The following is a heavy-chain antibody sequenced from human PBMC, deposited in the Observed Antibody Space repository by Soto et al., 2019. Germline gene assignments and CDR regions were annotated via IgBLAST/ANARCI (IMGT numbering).Heavy chain of an antibody. J-gene: IGHJ5*02. V-gene: IGHV3-11*06. Sequence: PGGSLRLSCAASGFTFSDYYMSWIRQAQGKGLEWVSYISSSSSYTNYADSVKDRFTISRDNAKNSLYLQMNSLRAEDTAVYYCSRARVHSSSWYKGTNWFDPWGQGTLVTVSS. CDR2: ISSSSSYT. CDR3: SRARVHSSSWYKGTNWFDP. D-gene: IGHD6-13*01. CDR1: GFTFSDYY.